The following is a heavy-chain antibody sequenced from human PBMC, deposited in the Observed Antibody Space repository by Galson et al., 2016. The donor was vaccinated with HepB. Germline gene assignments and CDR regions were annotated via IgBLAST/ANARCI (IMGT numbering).Heavy chain of an antibody. V-gene: IGHV1-3*01. J-gene: IGHJ5*02. Sequence: SVKVSCKASGYTFTNYAVYWVRQAPGPRFEWLGSINAGNGHTDYSQEFQRRLTITRDTSANTSYMDLSSLKFEDTAMYYCARFLELGKRFDPWGQGTLVTVSS. CDR3: ARFLELGKRFDP. CDR2: INAGNGHT. CDR1: GYTFTNYA. D-gene: IGHD3-3*01.